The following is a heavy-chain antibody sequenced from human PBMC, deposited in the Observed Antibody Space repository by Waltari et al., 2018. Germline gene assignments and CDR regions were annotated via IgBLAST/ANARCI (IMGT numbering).Heavy chain of an antibody. CDR1: GFTFSSSE. J-gene: IGHJ5*02. CDR3: ARGSVGCSGGSCYSGWFDP. V-gene: IGHV3-48*03. CDR2: ISSSGSTI. D-gene: IGHD2-15*01. Sequence: EVQLVESGGGLVQPGGSLRLSCAASGFTFSSSEMNWVRQAPGTGLEWVSYISSSGSTIYYADSVKGRFTISRDNAKNSLYLQMNSLRAEDTAVYYCARGSVGCSGGSCYSGWFDPWGQGTLVTVSS.